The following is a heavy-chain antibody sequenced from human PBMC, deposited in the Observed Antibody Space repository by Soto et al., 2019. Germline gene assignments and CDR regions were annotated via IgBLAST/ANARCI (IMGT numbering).Heavy chain of an antibody. CDR2: ISGSGGST. V-gene: IGHV3-23*01. CDR1: GFTFSSFA. CDR3: AKDYVELDQALYYFDY. D-gene: IGHD3-10*01. J-gene: IGHJ4*02. Sequence: PGGSLRLSCAASGFTFSSFAMSWVRQAPGKGLEWVSAISGSGGSTYYADSVKGRFTISRDNSKNTLYLQMNSLRAEDTAVYYCAKDYVELDQALYYFDYWGQGTLVTVSS.